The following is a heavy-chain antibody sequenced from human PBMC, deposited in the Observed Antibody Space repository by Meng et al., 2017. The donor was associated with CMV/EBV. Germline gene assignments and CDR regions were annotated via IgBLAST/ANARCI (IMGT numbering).Heavy chain of an antibody. Sequence: LSLTCAASGFAFSSYALHWVRRAPGKGLEWVSAIGTGGDTYYADSVMGRFTISRDNAKNSLYLQMNSLRAEDTAVYYCARLERFLEWLISKTSYGMDVWGQGTTVTVSS. CDR2: IGTGGDT. V-gene: IGHV3-47*01. J-gene: IGHJ6*02. CDR3: ARLERFLEWLISKTSYGMDV. CDR1: GFAFSSYA. D-gene: IGHD3-3*01.